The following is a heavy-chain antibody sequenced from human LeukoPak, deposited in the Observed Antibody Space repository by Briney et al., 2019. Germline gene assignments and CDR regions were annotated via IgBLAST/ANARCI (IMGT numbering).Heavy chain of an antibody. CDR3: ARGVKDTVFGFVTHNEAGEYFQP. CDR2: ISPSGNT. J-gene: IGHJ1*01. Sequence: SETLSLTCTVSGGSINTDNYYWSWIRQAAGKGLEWIGRISPSGNTNYSPSLESRVTISIHTSKNQIFLTVDSVTAADTAVYYCARGVKDTVFGFVTHNEAGEYFQPWGQGTLVTVSS. CDR1: GGSINTDNYY. D-gene: IGHD3-3*01. V-gene: IGHV4-61*02.